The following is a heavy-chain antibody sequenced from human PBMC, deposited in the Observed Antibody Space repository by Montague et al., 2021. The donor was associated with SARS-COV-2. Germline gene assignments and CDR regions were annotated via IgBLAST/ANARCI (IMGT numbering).Heavy chain of an antibody. J-gene: IGHJ6*02. CDR2: MSGSGVRR. Sequence: SLRLSCAASGFIFSNYAMTWVRQAPEKGLEWVSTMSGSGVRRDYADSVKGRFTISRDSSKNTLYLQMSSLRVEDTAVYYCAKDTATIRIAVALMDVWGQGTTVIVSS. CDR1: GFIFSNYA. D-gene: IGHD6-19*01. V-gene: IGHV3-23*01. CDR3: AKDTATIRIAVALMDV.